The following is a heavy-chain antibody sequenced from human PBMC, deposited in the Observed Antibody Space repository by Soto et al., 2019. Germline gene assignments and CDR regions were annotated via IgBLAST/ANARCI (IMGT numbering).Heavy chain of an antibody. CDR2: IKPDGSAK. CDR1: GFIFDTYW. V-gene: IGHV3-7*01. J-gene: IGHJ4*02. Sequence: PGGSLRLSCAASGFIFDTYWMTWVRQAPGKGLEWVAIIKPDGSAKTYVDSVRGRFTISRDNAKNSLYLHMNSLRAEDTAVYYCARDPVRGDEYNFDYWGQGTLVTV. D-gene: IGHD3-10*01. CDR3: ARDPVRGDEYNFDY.